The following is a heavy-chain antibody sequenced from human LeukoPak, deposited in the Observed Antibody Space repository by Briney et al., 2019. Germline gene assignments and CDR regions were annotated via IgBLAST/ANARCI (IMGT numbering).Heavy chain of an antibody. J-gene: IGHJ4*02. D-gene: IGHD6-19*01. CDR1: GGSFSGYY. CDR2: INHSGST. V-gene: IGHV4-34*01. Sequence: SETLSLTCAVYGGSFSGYYWSWLRQPPGKGLEWIGEINHSGSTNYNPSLKSRVTISVDTSKNQFSLKLSSVTAADTAVYYCARKKSSGWSTPANYFDYWGQGTLVTVSS. CDR3: ARKKSSGWSTPANYFDY.